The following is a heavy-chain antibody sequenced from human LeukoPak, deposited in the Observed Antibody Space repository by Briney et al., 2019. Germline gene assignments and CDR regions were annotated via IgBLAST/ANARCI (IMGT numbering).Heavy chain of an antibody. Sequence: GRSLRLSCTASGFTFGDYAMTWVRQAPGKGLEWVGFIRSKVYGGTPEYAASVKGRFTISRDDSKGIAYLQMNSLKTEDTAVYYCTRDQTPYYWGQGTLVTVSS. V-gene: IGHV3-49*04. J-gene: IGHJ4*02. CDR1: GFTFGDYA. CDR2: IRSKVYGGTP. CDR3: TRDQTPYY.